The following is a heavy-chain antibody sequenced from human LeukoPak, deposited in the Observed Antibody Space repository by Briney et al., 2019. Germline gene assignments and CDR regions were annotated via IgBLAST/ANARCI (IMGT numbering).Heavy chain of an antibody. Sequence: GRSLRLSCTASGFTFGDYAMTWVRQAPGKGLEWVGFIRSKVYGGTPEYAASVKGRFTISRDDSKGIAYLQMNSLKTEDTAVYYCTRDQTPYYWGQGTLVTVSS. V-gene: IGHV3-49*04. J-gene: IGHJ4*02. CDR1: GFTFGDYA. CDR2: IRSKVYGGTP. CDR3: TRDQTPYY.